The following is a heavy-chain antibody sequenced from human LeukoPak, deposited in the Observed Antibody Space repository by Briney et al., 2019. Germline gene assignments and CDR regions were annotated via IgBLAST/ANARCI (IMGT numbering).Heavy chain of an antibody. V-gene: IGHV4-59*08. J-gene: IGHJ4*02. CDR1: GFTFSSYA. CDR2: ISDIGSI. Sequence: PGGSLRLSCAASGFTFSSYAMSWVRQAPGKGLEWIAYISDIGSINYNPSLKSRVTISLDTSKNQFSLKLSSVTAADTAVYYCAGHHPRNTVDFWGQGTLVTVSS. D-gene: IGHD2/OR15-2a*01. CDR3: AGHHPRNTVDF.